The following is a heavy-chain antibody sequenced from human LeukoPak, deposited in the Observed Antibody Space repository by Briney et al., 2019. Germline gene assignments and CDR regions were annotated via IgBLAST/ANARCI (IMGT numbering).Heavy chain of an antibody. J-gene: IGHJ3*01. CDR3: ARDGGLDVFDV. D-gene: IGHD2-15*01. Sequence: GGSLRLSCAASGFTFSDYYMSWIRQAPGKGLEWVSSISSSSSDTKYADSVKGRFTISRDNAKKSLYLQMNSLRAEDTAVYYCARDGGLDVFDVWGQGTAVTVSS. CDR1: GFTFSDYY. V-gene: IGHV3-11*05. CDR2: ISSSSSDT.